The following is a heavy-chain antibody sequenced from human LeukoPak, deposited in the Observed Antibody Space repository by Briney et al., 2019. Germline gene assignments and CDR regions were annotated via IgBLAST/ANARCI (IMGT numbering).Heavy chain of an antibody. Sequence: GGSLRLSCAASGFTFSSYAMHWVRQAPGKGLEWVAVISYDGSNKYYADSVKGRFTISRDNSKNTLYLQMNSLRAEDTAVYYCARDDDLFWGQGTLVTVSS. CDR1: GFTFSSYA. D-gene: IGHD3/OR15-3a*01. CDR2: ISYDGSNK. V-gene: IGHV3-30-3*01. J-gene: IGHJ4*02. CDR3: ARDDDLF.